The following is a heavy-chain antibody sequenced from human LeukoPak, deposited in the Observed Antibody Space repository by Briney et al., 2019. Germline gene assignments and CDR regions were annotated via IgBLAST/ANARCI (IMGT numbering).Heavy chain of an antibody. CDR3: TTLKLFYYYYMDV. D-gene: IGHD4-23*01. CDR2: IKSKTDGGTT. J-gene: IGHJ6*03. V-gene: IGHV3-15*01. Sequence: GGSLRLSCAASGFTFSNAWMSWVRQAPGKGLEWVGRIKSKTDGGTTDYAAPVKGRFTISRDDSKNTLYLQMNSLKTEDTAVYYCTTLKLFYYYYMDVWGKGTTVTVSS. CDR1: GFTFSNAW.